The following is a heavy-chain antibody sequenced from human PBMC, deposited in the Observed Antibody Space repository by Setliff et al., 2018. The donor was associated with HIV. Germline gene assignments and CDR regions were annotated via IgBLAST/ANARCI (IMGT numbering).Heavy chain of an antibody. V-gene: IGHV1-18*01. CDR2: ISAYNGNT. J-gene: IGHJ4*02. D-gene: IGHD5-18*01. Sequence: ASVKVSCKASGYTFTSYGISWVRQAPGQGLEWMGWISAYNGNTNYAQKLQGRVTMTTDTSTSTAYMELRSLRSDDTAVYYCARQARGYSYGTGFDYWGQGTLVTASS. CDR3: ARQARGYSYGTGFDY. CDR1: GYTFTSYG.